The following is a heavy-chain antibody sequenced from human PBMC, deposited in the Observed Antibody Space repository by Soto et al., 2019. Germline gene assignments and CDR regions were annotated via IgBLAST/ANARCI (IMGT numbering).Heavy chain of an antibody. V-gene: IGHV1-69*13. Sequence: ASVKVSCKASGGTFSSYAISWVRQAPGQGLEWMGGIIPIFGTANYAQKFQGRVTITADESTRTAYMELSSLRSEDTAVYYCAGVLPEPPAPYYGMDVWGQGTTVTVSS. CDR2: IIPIFGTA. J-gene: IGHJ6*02. CDR3: AGVLPEPPAPYYGMDV. CDR1: GGTFSSYA.